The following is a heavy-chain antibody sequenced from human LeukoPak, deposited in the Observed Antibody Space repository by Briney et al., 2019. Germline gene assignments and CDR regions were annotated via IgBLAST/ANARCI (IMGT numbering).Heavy chain of an antibody. CDR2: ISSSSSYI. CDR1: GFTFSSYS. J-gene: IGHJ4*02. CDR3: ARWDYGSGSYKDY. Sequence: GGSLRLSYAASGFTFSSYSMNWVRQAPGKGLEWVSSISSSSSYIYYADSVKGRFTISRDNAKNSLYLQMNSLRAEDTAVYYCARWDYGSGSYKDYWGQGTLVTVSS. V-gene: IGHV3-21*01. D-gene: IGHD3-10*01.